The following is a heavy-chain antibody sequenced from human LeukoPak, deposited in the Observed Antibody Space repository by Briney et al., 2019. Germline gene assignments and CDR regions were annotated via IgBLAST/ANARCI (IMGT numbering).Heavy chain of an antibody. J-gene: IGHJ4*02. CDR2: ISSSGSTI. CDR1: GFTFSSYE. D-gene: IGHD3-9*01. Sequence: GGSLRLSCAASGFTFSSYEMNWVRQAPGKGLEWVSYISSSGSTIYYADSVKGRFTISRDNAKNSLYLQMNSLRAEDTAVYYSASLRYFDWLSYPDYWGQGTLVTVSS. CDR3: ASLRYFDWLSYPDY. V-gene: IGHV3-48*03.